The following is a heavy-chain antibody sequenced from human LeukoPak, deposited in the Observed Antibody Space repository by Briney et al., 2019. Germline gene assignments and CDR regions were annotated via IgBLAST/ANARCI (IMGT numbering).Heavy chain of an antibody. V-gene: IGHV4-59*08. J-gene: IGHJ4*02. CDR2: IYYSGST. Sequence: PSETLSLTCTVSGGSISSYYWSWIRQPPGKGLEWIGYIYYSGSTNYNPSLKSRVTISVDTSKNQFSLKLSSVTAADTAVYYCARLAPPYSSSWYYFDYWGQGTLVTVSS. CDR3: ARLAPPYSSSWYYFDY. CDR1: GGSISSYY. D-gene: IGHD6-13*01.